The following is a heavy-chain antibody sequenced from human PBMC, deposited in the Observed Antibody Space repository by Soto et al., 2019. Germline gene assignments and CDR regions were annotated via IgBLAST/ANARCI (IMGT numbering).Heavy chain of an antibody. CDR1: GYTFTSYG. Sequence: GASVKVSCKASGYTFTSYGISWVRQAPGQGLEWMGWISAYNGNTNYAQKLQGRVTRTTDTSTSTAYMELRSPRSDDTAVYYCARASITMVRGVIITYFAYGMDVWGQGTTVTVSS. J-gene: IGHJ6*02. CDR2: ISAYNGNT. V-gene: IGHV1-18*01. CDR3: ARASITMVRGVIITYFAYGMDV. D-gene: IGHD3-10*01.